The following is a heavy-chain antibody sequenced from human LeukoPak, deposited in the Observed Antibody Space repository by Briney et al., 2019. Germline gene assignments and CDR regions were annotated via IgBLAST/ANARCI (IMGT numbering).Heavy chain of an antibody. CDR2: ISYDGSNK. J-gene: IGHJ4*02. CDR1: GFTFSSYG. V-gene: IGHV3-30*18. CDR3: AKYDYYGSGNLDY. D-gene: IGHD3-10*01. Sequence: GGSLRLSCAASGFTFSSYGMHWVRQAPGKGLEWVAVISYDGSNKYYADSAKGRFTISRDNSKNTLYLQMNSLRAEDTAVYYCAKYDYYGSGNLDYWGQGTLVTVSS.